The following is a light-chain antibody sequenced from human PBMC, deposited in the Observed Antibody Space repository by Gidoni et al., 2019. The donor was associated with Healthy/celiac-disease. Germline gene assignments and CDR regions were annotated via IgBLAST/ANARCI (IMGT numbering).Light chain of an antibody. CDR1: QSVSSSY. V-gene: IGKV3D-7*01. J-gene: IGKJ1*01. CDR2: GAS. CDR3: QQDYNLRT. Sequence: EIVMTQSPATLPLSPGERATLSCRASQSVSSSYLSWYQQKPGQAPRLLIYGASTRATGIPARFSGSGSGTDFTLTISSLQPEDFAVYYCQQDYNLRTFGQGTKVEIK.